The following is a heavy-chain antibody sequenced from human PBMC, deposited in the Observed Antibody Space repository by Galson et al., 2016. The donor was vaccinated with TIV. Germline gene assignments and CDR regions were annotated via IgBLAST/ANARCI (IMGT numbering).Heavy chain of an antibody. CDR3: ATVAWFPGLSLDN. Sequence: SVKVSCKVSGDSLTELVIHWVRQAPGKGLEWMGGFDPEVGKIICAQKLEGRVTLTADTSRDTAYMELGSLRFDDTAVYYCATVAWFPGLSLDNWGQGTLVTVSS. J-gene: IGHJ4*02. D-gene: IGHD2/OR15-2a*01. V-gene: IGHV1-24*01. CDR1: GDSLTELV. CDR2: FDPEVGKI.